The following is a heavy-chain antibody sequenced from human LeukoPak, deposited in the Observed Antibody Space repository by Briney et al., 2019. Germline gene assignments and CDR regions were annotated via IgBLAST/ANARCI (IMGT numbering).Heavy chain of an antibody. CDR2: IYYSGST. CDR1: GGSISSYY. D-gene: IGHD3-3*01. CDR3: AQAYNLENAFDI. Sequence: PSETLSLTCTVSGGSISSYYWSRIRQPPGKGLEWIGYIYYSGSTNYNPSLKSRVTISVDTSKNQFSLKLSSVTAADTAVYYCAQAYNLENAFDIWGQGTMVTVSS. V-gene: IGHV4-59*01. J-gene: IGHJ3*02.